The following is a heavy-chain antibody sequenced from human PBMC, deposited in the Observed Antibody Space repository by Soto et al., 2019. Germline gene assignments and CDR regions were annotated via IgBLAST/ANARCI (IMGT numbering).Heavy chain of an antibody. CDR1: GFTFSSYS. V-gene: IGHV3-21*01. J-gene: IGHJ4*02. Sequence: GGSLRLSCAASGFTFSSYSMNWVRQAPGKGLEWVSSISSSSSYIYYADSVKGRFTISRDNAKNSLYLQMNSLRAEDTAVYYCARDYERGAYCSGGSCYSGLDYWGQGTLVTVSS. CDR3: ARDYERGAYCSGGSCYSGLDY. D-gene: IGHD2-15*01. CDR2: ISSSSSYI.